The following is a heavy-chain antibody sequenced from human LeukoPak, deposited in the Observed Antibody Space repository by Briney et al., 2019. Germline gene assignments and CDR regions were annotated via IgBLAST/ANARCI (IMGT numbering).Heavy chain of an antibody. CDR1: GHTFTSYD. V-gene: IGHV1-8*03. CDR3: ARWAPGGSYSDY. D-gene: IGHD1-26*01. CDR2: MNPNSGNT. J-gene: IGHJ4*02. Sequence: ASVKVSCKASGHTFTSYDINWVRQATGQGLEWMGWMNPNSGNTGYAQEFQGRVTITRNTSISTAYMELSSLRSEDTAVYYCARWAPGGSYSDYWGQGTLVTVSS.